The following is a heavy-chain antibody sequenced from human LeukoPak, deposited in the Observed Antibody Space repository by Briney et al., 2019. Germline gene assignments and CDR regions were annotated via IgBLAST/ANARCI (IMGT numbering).Heavy chain of an antibody. Sequence: PGGSLRLSCAASGFTFSSYSMNWVRQAPGKGLEWVSSISSSSSYIYYADSVKGRFTISRDNAKNSLYLQMNSLRAEDTAVYYCARLSSGALDAFDIWGQGTMVTVSS. CDR2: ISSSSSYI. J-gene: IGHJ3*02. CDR1: GFTFSSYS. V-gene: IGHV3-21*01. D-gene: IGHD2-15*01. CDR3: ARLSSGALDAFDI.